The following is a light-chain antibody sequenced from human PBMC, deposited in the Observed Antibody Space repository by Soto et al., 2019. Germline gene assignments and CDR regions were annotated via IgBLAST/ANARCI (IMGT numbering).Light chain of an antibody. V-gene: IGKV1-39*01. CDR1: QSISSY. J-gene: IGKJ1*01. Sequence: DIQMTQSPSSLSASVGDRVTITCRASQSISSYLNWYQQKPGKAPKLLIYAASSLQTGVPSRFSGSGSGTDFTLTINSLQPEDFAIYHCQQSYTTPWTFGQGTKVDIK. CDR2: AAS. CDR3: QQSYTTPWT.